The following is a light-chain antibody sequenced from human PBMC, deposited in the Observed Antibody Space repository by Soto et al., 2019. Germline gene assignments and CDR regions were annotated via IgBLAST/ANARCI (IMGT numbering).Light chain of an antibody. V-gene: IGKV1-39*01. Sequence: DIQMTQSPSSLSVSVGDRVTITCRASQSISDFLNWYQQVPGKAPKLLIYTSSNLQSGVPSRFSGSGSGTDFSRTISSLQPEDSATYYCQQSYSTPYTFGQGTKLEI. CDR1: QSISDF. J-gene: IGKJ2*01. CDR3: QQSYSTPYT. CDR2: TSS.